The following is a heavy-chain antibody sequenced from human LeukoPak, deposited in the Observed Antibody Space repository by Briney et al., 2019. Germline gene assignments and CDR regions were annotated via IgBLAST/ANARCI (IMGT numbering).Heavy chain of an antibody. J-gene: IGHJ3*02. V-gene: IGHV3-53*01. CDR2: IYSGGST. CDR1: GFTVSSNY. D-gene: IGHD5-18*01. CDR3: ARVDTAMDAFDI. Sequence: PGVSLRLSCAASGFTVSSNYMSWVRQAPGKGLEWVSVIYSGGSTYYADSVKGRFTISRDNSKNTLYLQMNSLRAEDTAVYYCARVDTAMDAFDIWGQGTMVTVSS.